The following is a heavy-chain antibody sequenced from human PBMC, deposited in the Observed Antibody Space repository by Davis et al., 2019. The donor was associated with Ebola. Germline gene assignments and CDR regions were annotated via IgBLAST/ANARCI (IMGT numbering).Heavy chain of an antibody. J-gene: IGHJ6*02. CDR2: IWYDGSNK. CDR3: AKEIAVAGIYYYYGMDV. CDR1: GFTFSSYA. D-gene: IGHD6-19*01. V-gene: IGHV3-33*06. Sequence: GESLKISCAASGFTFSSYAMSWVRQAPGKGLEWVAVIWYDGSNKYYADSVKGRFTISRDNSKNTLYLQMNSLRAEDTAVYYCAKEIAVAGIYYYYGMDVWGQGTTVTVSS.